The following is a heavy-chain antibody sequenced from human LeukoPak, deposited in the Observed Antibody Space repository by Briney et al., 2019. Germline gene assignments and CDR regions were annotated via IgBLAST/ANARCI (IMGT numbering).Heavy chain of an antibody. V-gene: IGHV4-39*01. CDR2: IYSGRTI. Sequence: SETLSLTCTISAASISSSSHHWGWVRQSPGKGLEWIGSIYSGRTIYYSPSLNSRVTISVVTSKDQFILQLNSVTAADTAVYYCVRHDGRGGSTMGAFDSWGQGSLVTVSS. CDR3: VRHDGRGGSTMGAFDS. CDR1: AASISSSSHH. D-gene: IGHD3-3*01. J-gene: IGHJ5*01.